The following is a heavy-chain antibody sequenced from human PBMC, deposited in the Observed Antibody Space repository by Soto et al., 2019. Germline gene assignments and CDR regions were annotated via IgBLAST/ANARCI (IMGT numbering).Heavy chain of an antibody. CDR2: IYSGGGT. CDR1: EFGVSNNF. D-gene: IGHD2-2*01. J-gene: IGHJ4*02. V-gene: IGHV3-66*01. CDR3: ATSPTCGY. Sequence: GGSLRLSCVVSEFGVSNNFMTWVRQAPGKGLEWVSRIYSGGGTSYADTVKGRFTISRDKSKNTLYLQMNSLRGDDTAVYYCATSPTCGYWGQVTRVTV.